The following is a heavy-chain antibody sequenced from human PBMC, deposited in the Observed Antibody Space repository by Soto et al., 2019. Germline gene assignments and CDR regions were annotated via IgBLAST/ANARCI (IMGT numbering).Heavy chain of an antibody. CDR3: SKDWHVMDVAGHDYYYGVDV. V-gene: IGHV3-23*01. CDR2: ISDGGDST. CDR1: GFTFSNYA. D-gene: IGHD6-19*01. J-gene: IGHJ6*02. Sequence: EVQLLESGGGLVQPGGSLRLSCAASGFTFSNYAMRWVRQAPGKGLEWVSSISDGGDSTYYADSVKGRFTISRDDSENTLFLEINSLRAEDTAVYYCSKDWHVMDVAGHDYYYGVDVWGQGTTVTVSS.